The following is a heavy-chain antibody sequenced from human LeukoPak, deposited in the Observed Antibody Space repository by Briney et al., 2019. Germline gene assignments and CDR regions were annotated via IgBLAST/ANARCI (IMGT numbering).Heavy chain of an antibody. CDR2: ISYNNNIR. CDR1: GFTFSSYT. CDR3: ARDRDWAFDY. J-gene: IGHJ4*02. Sequence: GGSLRLSCAASGFTFSSYTMNWVRQAPGKGLEWVSYISYNNNIRSYADSVKGRFTISRDNAKNSLYLQMDSLRDEDTAVYYCARDRDWAFDYWGQGILVTVSS. V-gene: IGHV3-48*02. D-gene: IGHD3-9*01.